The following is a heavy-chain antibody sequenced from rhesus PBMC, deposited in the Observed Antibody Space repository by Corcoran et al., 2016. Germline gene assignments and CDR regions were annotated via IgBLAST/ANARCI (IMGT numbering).Heavy chain of an antibody. CDR2: IYGSGGGT. Sequence: QVQLQESGPGLVKPSETLSLTCAVSGGSISDAYYWSWIRQPPGKGLEWIGYIYGSGGGTNYNPSLKNPVTISIDTSKNQFSLKLSSVTAADTAVYYCARVNSSWYAFDFWGQGLRVTVSS. V-gene: IGHV4-106*01. D-gene: IGHD6-13*01. J-gene: IGHJ3*01. CDR3: ARVNSSWYAFDF. CDR1: GGSISDAYY.